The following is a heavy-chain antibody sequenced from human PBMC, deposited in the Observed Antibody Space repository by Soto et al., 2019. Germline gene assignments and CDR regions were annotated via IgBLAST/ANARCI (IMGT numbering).Heavy chain of an antibody. V-gene: IGHV1-3*01. Sequence: GASVKVSCKASGYTFTSYAMHWVRQAPGQRLEWMGWINAGNGNTKYSQKFQGRVTITRDTSASTAYMELSSLRSEDTAVYYCARRPLGYCTNGVCDNTVDLGFDYWGQGTLVTVSS. J-gene: IGHJ4*02. CDR3: ARRPLGYCTNGVCDNTVDLGFDY. CDR1: GYTFTSYA. D-gene: IGHD2-8*01. CDR2: INAGNGNT.